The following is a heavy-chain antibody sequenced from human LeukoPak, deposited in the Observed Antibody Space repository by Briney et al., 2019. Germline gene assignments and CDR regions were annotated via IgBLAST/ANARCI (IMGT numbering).Heavy chain of an antibody. CDR1: GGSFSGYY. D-gene: IGHD2-2*02. V-gene: IGHV4-34*01. CDR3: ARGLRRYCSSTSCYRGVWGYYYYGMDV. Sequence: SETLSLTCAVYGGSFSGYYWSWIRQPPGKGLEWIGEINHSGSTNYNPSLKSRVTISVDTSKNQFSLKLSSVTAANTAVYYCARGLRRYCSSTSCYRGVWGYYYYGMDVWGQGTTVTVSS. J-gene: IGHJ6*02. CDR2: INHSGST.